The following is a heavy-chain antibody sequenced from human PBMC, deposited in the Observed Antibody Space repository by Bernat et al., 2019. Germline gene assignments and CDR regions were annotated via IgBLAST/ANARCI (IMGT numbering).Heavy chain of an antibody. Sequence: VQLVESGGGLVKPGGSLRLSCAASGFTFSDYYMSWIRQAPGKGLEWVANIKQDGSEKYYVDSVRGRFTIFRDNAKNSLDLQMNSLRAEDTAVYYCARSTGTGSYWGYWGQGTLVTVSS. J-gene: IGHJ4*02. D-gene: IGHD3-10*01. V-gene: IGHV3-7*01. CDR3: ARSTGTGSYWGY. CDR2: IKQDGSEK. CDR1: GFTFSDYY.